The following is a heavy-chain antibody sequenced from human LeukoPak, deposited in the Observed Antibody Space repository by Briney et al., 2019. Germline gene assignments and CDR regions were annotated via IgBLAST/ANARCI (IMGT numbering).Heavy chain of an antibody. J-gene: IGHJ4*02. Sequence: GGSLRLSCVASGFTFSRHDMNWVRQAPGKGLEWVAVISYDGSNKYYADSVKGRFTVSRDNSKNTLYLQMNSLRVEDTAVYYCANGRGYSYGLAYWGQGTLVTVSS. D-gene: IGHD5-18*01. V-gene: IGHV3-30*18. CDR2: ISYDGSNK. CDR3: ANGRGYSYGLAY. CDR1: GFTFSRHD.